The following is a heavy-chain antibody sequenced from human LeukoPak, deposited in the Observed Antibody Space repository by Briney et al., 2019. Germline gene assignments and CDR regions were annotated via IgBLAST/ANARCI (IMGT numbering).Heavy chain of an antibody. J-gene: IGHJ6*03. V-gene: IGHV4-31*03. CDR1: GDSISSGVYY. Sequence: PSETLSLTCTVSGDSISSGVYYWSWIRQHPGKGLEWIGYIYYSGSTYYNPSLKSRVTISVDTSKNQFSLKLSSVTAADTAVYYCARARGVLQTHYYMDVWGKGTTVTVSS. D-gene: IGHD3-10*01. CDR3: ARARGVLQTHYYMDV. CDR2: IYYSGST.